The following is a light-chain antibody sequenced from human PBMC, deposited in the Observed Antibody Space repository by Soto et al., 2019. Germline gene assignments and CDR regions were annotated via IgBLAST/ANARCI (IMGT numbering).Light chain of an antibody. Sequence: QSVLTQPRSVSGSPGQSVTISCTGTSSDVGGYNSVSWYQQHPGKAPKLMIYDVSKRPSGVPDRFSGSKSGNTASLTISGLQAEDEADYYCCSYAGSALYVFGTGTKVTAL. V-gene: IGLV2-11*01. J-gene: IGLJ1*01. CDR3: CSYAGSALYV. CDR2: DVS. CDR1: SSDVGGYNS.